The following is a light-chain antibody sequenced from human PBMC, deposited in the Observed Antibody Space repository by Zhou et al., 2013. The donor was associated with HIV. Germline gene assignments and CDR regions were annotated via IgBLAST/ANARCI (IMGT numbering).Light chain of an antibody. CDR3: AAWDDSLIGPV. V-gene: IGLV1-40*01. CDR2: GNK. CDR1: APTSGQIM. Sequence: QSVLRSRPQCLGPQGRGSPSPALGAAPTSGQIMMCTGTSTFQEQPPKLLIYGNKNRPSGVPARFSGSRSGTSATLAITGLQSEDEADYYCAAWDDSLIGPVFGGGTKLTVL. J-gene: IGLJ2*01.